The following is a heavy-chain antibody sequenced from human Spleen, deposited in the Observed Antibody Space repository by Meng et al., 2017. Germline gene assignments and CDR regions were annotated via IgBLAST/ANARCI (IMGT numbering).Heavy chain of an antibody. Sequence: GGSLRLSCAASGFTFDDYAMHWVRQAPGKGLEWVSGISWNSGSIGYADSVKGRFTISRDNAKNSLYLQMNSLRAEDTAVYYCARGAVSSQNDWGQGTLVTVSS. J-gene: IGHJ4*02. CDR1: GFTFDDYA. CDR3: ARGAVSSQND. V-gene: IGHV3-9*01. CDR2: ISWNSGSI. D-gene: IGHD5/OR15-5a*01.